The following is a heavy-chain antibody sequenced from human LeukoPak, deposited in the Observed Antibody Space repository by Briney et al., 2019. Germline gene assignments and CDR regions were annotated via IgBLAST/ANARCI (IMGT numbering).Heavy chain of an antibody. Sequence: SETLSLTCAVYGGSFSGYYWSWIRQPPGKGLEWVGEINHCESAIYYPSLKSRVTISVDTSKNQFPLRLSSVTAADPAAYYCARGPSYRRYGSGRGRDYWGQGTLVTVSS. CDR1: GGSFSGYY. CDR3: ARGPSYRRYGSGRGRDY. J-gene: IGHJ4*02. D-gene: IGHD3-10*01. CDR2: INHCESA. V-gene: IGHV4-34*01.